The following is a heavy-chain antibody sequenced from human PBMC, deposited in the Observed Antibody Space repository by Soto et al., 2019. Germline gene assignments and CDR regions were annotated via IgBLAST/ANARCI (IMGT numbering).Heavy chain of an antibody. Sequence: QVQLVQSGAEVKKRGASVKVSCKVSGYTLTELSMHWVRQAPGKGLEWMGGFDPEDGETIYAQKFQGRVTMTEDTSTDTAYMELSSLRSEDTAVYYCATDLVVVSSTKLASYYYGMDVWGQGTTVTVSS. J-gene: IGHJ6*02. CDR2: FDPEDGET. V-gene: IGHV1-24*01. D-gene: IGHD2-2*01. CDR3: ATDLVVVSSTKLASYYYGMDV. CDR1: GYTLTELS.